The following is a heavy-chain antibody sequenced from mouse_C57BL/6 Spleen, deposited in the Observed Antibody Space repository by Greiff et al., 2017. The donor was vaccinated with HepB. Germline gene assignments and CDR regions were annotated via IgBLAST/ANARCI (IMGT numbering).Heavy chain of an antibody. CDR1: GYTFTSYW. CDR2: IDPSDSET. V-gene: IGHV1-52*01. D-gene: IGHD2-5*01. Sequence: QVQLKQPGAELVRPGSSVKLSCKASGYTFTSYWMHWVKQRPIQGLEWIGNIDPSDSETHYNQKFKDKATLTVDKSSSTAYMQLSSLTSEDSAVYYCARKGNYSNFPFDYWGQGTTLTVSS. CDR3: ARKGNYSNFPFDY. J-gene: IGHJ2*01.